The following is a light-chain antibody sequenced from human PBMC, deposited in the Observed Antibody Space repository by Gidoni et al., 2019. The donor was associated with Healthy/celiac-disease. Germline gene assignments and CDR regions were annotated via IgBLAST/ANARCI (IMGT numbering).Light chain of an antibody. CDR2: DNN. J-gene: IGLJ3*02. CDR3: ATWDGSLSGVV. CDR1: SSNIGTNY. V-gene: IGLV1-51*01. Sequence: HSVLTQPPSVSAAPGQRVTISCSGSSSNIGTNYVSWYQQLPGTAPKLLIHDNNKRPSGIPDRFSGSKSGTSATLGISGLQSEDEADYYCATWDGSLSGVVFGGGTKLTVL.